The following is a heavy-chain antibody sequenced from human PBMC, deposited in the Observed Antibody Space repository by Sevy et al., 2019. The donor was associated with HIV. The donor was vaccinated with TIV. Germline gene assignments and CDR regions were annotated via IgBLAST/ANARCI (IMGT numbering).Heavy chain of an antibody. CDR2: INHSGST. J-gene: IGHJ5*02. CDR1: GGSFSGYY. V-gene: IGHV4-34*01. D-gene: IGHD2-2*01. CDR3: ARAPPVVVVPGAPSWFDP. Sequence: ETLSLTCAVYGGSFSGYYWNWIRHTPGKALEWIGEINHSGSTNYNPSLKSRVTISVDTSKNQFSLKLNPVTAADTAVYYCARAPPVVVVPGAPSWFDPWGQGTLVTVSS.